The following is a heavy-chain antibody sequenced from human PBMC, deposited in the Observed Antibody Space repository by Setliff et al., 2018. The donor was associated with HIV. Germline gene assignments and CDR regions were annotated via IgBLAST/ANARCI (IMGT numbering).Heavy chain of an antibody. CDR1: GESFTGFY. J-gene: IGHJ4*02. Sequence: PSETLSLTCAVYGESFTGFYWSWVRQSAGKGLEWIGEINHSGNTKYNPSLKSRVPISPDTSKNQFSLKWTSMTAADTAVYYCARGAPYCNHGICHLFDFWGQGTLVTVSS. CDR3: ARGAPYCNHGICHLFDF. V-gene: IGHV4-34*01. CDR2: INHSGNT. D-gene: IGHD2-8*01.